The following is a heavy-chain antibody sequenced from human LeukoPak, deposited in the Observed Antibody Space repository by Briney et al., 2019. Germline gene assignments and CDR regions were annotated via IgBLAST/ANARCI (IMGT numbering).Heavy chain of an antibody. Sequence: ASVKVSCKASGYTFTSCDIIWVRQAAGQGLEWMGWMNPNSGNTGYAQNFQGRVTMTRNTSITTAYMELSSLRSEDTAVYYCAKIGGYGSGNYYYTMDVWGQGTTVTVSS. CDR3: AKIGGYGSGNYYYTMDV. CDR2: MNPNSGNT. J-gene: IGHJ6*02. D-gene: IGHD3-10*01. V-gene: IGHV1-8*01. CDR1: GYTFTSCD.